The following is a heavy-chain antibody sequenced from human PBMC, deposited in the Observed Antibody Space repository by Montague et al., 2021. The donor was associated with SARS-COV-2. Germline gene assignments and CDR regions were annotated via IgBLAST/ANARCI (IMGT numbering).Heavy chain of an antibody. Sequence: TLSLTCTVSGGSITSGGYHWTWIRQHPGKGLEWIGYIYHTESTYYXPSLQSRLRTSVDTSKNEFSLTLTSVTAADTAIYYCARDRGWGSRGAGYIDLWGRGTLVTVSS. J-gene: IGHJ2*01. CDR2: IYHTEST. CDR1: GGSITSGGYH. CDR3: ARDRGWGSRGAGYIDL. D-gene: IGHD2-21*01. V-gene: IGHV4-31*03.